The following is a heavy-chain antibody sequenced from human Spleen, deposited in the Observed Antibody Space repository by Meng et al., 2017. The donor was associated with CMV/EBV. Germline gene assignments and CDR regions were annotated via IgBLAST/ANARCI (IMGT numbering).Heavy chain of an antibody. Sequence: ASVKVSCKASGYTFTSYGISWVRQASGQGLEWMGWMNPDSGNTGYAQKFQGRVTMTRNTSINTAYMELSSPRSEDTAVYYCARVSIVRGVITTGGFNYWGQGTLVTVSS. V-gene: IGHV1-8*02. CDR3: ARVSIVRGVITTGGFNY. CDR1: GYTFTSYG. D-gene: IGHD3-10*01. CDR2: MNPDSGNT. J-gene: IGHJ4*02.